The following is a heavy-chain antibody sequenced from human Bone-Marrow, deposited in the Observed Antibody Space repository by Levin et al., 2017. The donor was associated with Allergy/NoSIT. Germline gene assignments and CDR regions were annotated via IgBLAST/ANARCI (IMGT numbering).Heavy chain of an antibody. V-gene: IGHV4-30-4*01. J-gene: IGHJ4*02. CDR2: IYYSGST. CDR3: AREPIHSSGIGYFDY. Sequence: RSQTLSLTCTVSGGSISSGDYYWSWIRQPPGKGLEWIGYIYYSGSTYYNPSLKSRVTISVDTSKNQFSLKLSSVTAADTAVYYCAREPIHSSGIGYFDYWGQGTLVTVSS. D-gene: IGHD6-19*01. CDR1: GGSISSGDYY.